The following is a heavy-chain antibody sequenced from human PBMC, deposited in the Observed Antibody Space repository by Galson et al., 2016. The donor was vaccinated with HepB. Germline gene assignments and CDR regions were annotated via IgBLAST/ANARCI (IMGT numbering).Heavy chain of an antibody. J-gene: IGHJ4*02. Sequence: SLRLSCAASGLSFSNFWMSWVRQAPGKGLEWVANIKPDGSEKDYVDSVKGRFTISRDNVKNSLYLQMDSLRAEDTAVYFCARERRGNSGFYYVDYWDQGTLVTVSS. V-gene: IGHV3-7*01. CDR2: IKPDGSEK. CDR1: GLSFSNFW. D-gene: IGHD2/OR15-2a*01. CDR3: ARERRGNSGFYYVDY.